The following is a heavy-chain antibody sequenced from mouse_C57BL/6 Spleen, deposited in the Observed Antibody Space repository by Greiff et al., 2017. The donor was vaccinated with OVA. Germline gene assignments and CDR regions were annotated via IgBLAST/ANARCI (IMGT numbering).Heavy chain of an antibody. J-gene: IGHJ1*03. CDR1: GYTFTDYN. CDR3: ARGLTGTRYFDV. D-gene: IGHD4-1*01. CDR2: INPNNGGT. Sequence: EVKLQESGPELVKPGASVKIPCKASGYTFTDYNMDWVKQSHGKSLEWIGDINPNNGGTIYNQKFKGKATLTVDKSSSTAYMELRSLTSADTAVYYCARGLTGTRYFDVWGTGTTVTVSS. V-gene: IGHV1-18*01.